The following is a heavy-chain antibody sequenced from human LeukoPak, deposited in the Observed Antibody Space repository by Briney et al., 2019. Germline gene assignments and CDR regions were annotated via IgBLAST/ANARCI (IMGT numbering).Heavy chain of an antibody. CDR2: IGSGGDT. CDR3: ARAVAGTDEIDS. V-gene: IGHV3-13*01. Sequence: GGSLRLSCAGSGFSFSSYDMLWVRQATGKGLEWVSAIGSGGDTYYAGSVKGRFTISRESAKNSFYLQMNSLSAGDTAVYLCARAVAGTDEIDSWGQGTLVTVSS. D-gene: IGHD6-19*01. J-gene: IGHJ4*02. CDR1: GFSFSSYD.